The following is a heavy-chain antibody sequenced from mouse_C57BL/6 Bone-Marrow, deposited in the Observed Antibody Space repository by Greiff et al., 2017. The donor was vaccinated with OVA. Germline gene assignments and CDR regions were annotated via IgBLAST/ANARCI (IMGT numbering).Heavy chain of an antibody. CDR2: ISGGGGNP. V-gene: IGHV5-9*01. J-gene: IGHJ3*01. CDR3: ASPNPVRAY. Sequence: EVQLMASGGGLVKPGGSLKLSCAASGFTFSSYTMSWVRQTPEKRLEWVATISGGGGNPSYPDSVKGRFTISRDNAKNTLYLQMSSLRAEDTALYYGASPNPVRAYWGQGTLVTVSA. D-gene: IGHD4-1*01. CDR1: GFTFSSYT.